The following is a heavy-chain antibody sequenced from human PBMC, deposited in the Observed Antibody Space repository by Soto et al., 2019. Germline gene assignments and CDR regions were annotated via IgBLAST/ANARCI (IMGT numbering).Heavy chain of an antibody. Sequence: LSLTCTVSGGSISSSSYYWGWIRQPPGKGLEWIGSIYYSGSTYYNPSLKSRVTISVDTSKNQFSLKLSSVTAADTAVYYCARLVAVAGTGYYYGMDVWGQGTTVTVSS. CDR1: GGSISSSSYY. CDR2: IYYSGST. D-gene: IGHD6-19*01. J-gene: IGHJ6*02. V-gene: IGHV4-39*01. CDR3: ARLVAVAGTGYYYGMDV.